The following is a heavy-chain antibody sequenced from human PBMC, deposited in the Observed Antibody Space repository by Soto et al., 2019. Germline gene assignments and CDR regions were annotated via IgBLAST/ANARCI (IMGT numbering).Heavy chain of an antibody. CDR1: GFTFSSYA. Sequence: GGSLRLSCAASGFTFSSYAMHWVRQAPGKGLEWVAVISYDGSNKYYADSVKGRFTISRDNSKNTLYLQMNSLRAEDTAVYYCASASQQLVRLNYYYYGMDVWGQGTTVTVSS. CDR2: ISYDGSNK. J-gene: IGHJ6*02. D-gene: IGHD6-13*01. V-gene: IGHV3-30-3*01. CDR3: ASASQQLVRLNYYYYGMDV.